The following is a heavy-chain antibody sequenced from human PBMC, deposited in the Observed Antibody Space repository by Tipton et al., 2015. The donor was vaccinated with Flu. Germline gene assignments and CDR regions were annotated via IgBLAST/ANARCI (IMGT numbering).Heavy chain of an antibody. CDR3: ARLSYYDVDLKNFYFDY. J-gene: IGHJ4*02. V-gene: IGHV4-39*01. Sequence: WVRQAPGKGLELIGSIYPSGNTYYNPSLKSRVIISVDTSKNQFSLKVRSVTAADTAVYYCARLSYYDVDLKNFYFDYWGQGALVTVSS. CDR2: IYPSGNT. D-gene: IGHD3-10*02.